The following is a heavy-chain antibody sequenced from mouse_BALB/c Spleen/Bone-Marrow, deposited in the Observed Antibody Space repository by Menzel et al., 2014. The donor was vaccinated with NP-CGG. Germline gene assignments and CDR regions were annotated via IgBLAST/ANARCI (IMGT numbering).Heavy chain of an antibody. CDR2: ISSGSSTT. CDR1: GFTFSSFG. CDR3: ASVSAWFAY. Sequence: EVQGVESGGGLVQPGGSRKLSCAASGFTFSSFGMHWVRQAPEKGLEWVAYISSGSSTTYYADTVKGRFTISRDNPKNTLFLQMTSLRSEDTAMYYCASVSAWFAYWGQGTLVTVSA. J-gene: IGHJ3*01. D-gene: IGHD3-1*01. V-gene: IGHV5-17*02.